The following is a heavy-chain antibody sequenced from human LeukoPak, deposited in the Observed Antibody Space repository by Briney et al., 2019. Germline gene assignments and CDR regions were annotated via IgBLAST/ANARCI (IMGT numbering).Heavy chain of an antibody. CDR2: IHTSGSA. CDR1: GSSFNTYY. D-gene: IGHD4-17*01. CDR3: ARDIVYLIDEDYG. V-gene: IGHV4-4*07. Sequence: PSETLSLTCSVSGSSFNTYYWSWIRHPAGKGLEWIGRIHTSGSADYSPSLQSRVTISVDMSKKEFSLKLTSVTAADTAVYYCARDIVYLIDEDYGWGQGILVTVSS. J-gene: IGHJ4*02.